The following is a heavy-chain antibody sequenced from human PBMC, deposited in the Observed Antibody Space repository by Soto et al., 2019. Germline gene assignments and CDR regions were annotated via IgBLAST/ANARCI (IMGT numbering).Heavy chain of an antibody. CDR1: GGSISSGGYY. CDR2: IYYSGST. CDR3: AREEFTMVRGVIISRWFDP. Sequence: QVQLQESGPGLVKPSQTLSLTCTVSGGSISSGGYYWSWIRQHPGKGLEWIGYIYYSGSTYYNPSLKSRVTISVDTSKNQFSRKLSSVTAADTAVYYCAREEFTMVRGVIISRWFDPWGQGTLVTVSS. V-gene: IGHV4-31*03. J-gene: IGHJ5*02. D-gene: IGHD3-10*01.